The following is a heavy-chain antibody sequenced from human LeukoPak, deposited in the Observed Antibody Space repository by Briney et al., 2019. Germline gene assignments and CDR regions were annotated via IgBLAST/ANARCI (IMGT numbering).Heavy chain of an antibody. V-gene: IGHV4-34*01. CDR3: ARHRYLWPNYWYFDL. CDR2: VYYRGNT. D-gene: IGHD1-14*01. CDR1: IDSFSNYH. J-gene: IGHJ2*01. Sequence: SETLSLTCAVYIDSFSNYHWNWVRQPPGKGLEWIGNVYYRGNTYYNPSLKSRVTISVDTSKNQFSLKLSSVNAADTAVYYCARHRYLWPNYWYFDLWGRGTLVTVSS.